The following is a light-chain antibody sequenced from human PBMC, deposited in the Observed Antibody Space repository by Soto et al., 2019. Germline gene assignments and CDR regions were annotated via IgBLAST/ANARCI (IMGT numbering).Light chain of an antibody. V-gene: IGKV3-15*01. Sequence: ETVMTQSPATLSVSPGERATLSCRASQSVSNNLAWFQQKPGQAPRLLIHGASTRATGVPARFSGSGSGTEFTLTISSLQSEDFAVYYCRQSNNLTFTFGPGTKVDIK. CDR3: RQSNNLTFT. CDR1: QSVSNN. CDR2: GAS. J-gene: IGKJ3*01.